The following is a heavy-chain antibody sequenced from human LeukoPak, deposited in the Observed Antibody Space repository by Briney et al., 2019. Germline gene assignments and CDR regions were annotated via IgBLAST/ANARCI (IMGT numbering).Heavy chain of an antibody. J-gene: IGHJ3*02. D-gene: IGHD1-26*01. CDR1: GGSISSRSYY. CDR2: MYYSGST. V-gene: IGHV4-39*07. Sequence: SETLSLTCTVSGGSISSRSYYWGWIRQPPGKGLEWIGSMYYSGSTYYNPSLKSRVTISVDTSKNQFSLKLSSVTAADTAVYYCAREGGSYGGDAFDIWGQGTMVTVSS. CDR3: AREGGSYGGDAFDI.